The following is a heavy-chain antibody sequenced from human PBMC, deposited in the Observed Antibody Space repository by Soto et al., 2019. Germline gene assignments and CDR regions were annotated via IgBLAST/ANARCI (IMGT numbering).Heavy chain of an antibody. Sequence: QVQLVQSGAEVKKPGASVKVSCKASGYTFTSYAMHWVRQAPGQRLEWMGWINAGNGNTKYSQKFQGRVTITRDTSASTAYMELSSLRSEDTAVYYCARVRWLEYYYYGTDVWGQGTTVTVSS. CDR1: GYTFTSYA. CDR3: ARVRWLEYYYYGTDV. CDR2: INAGNGNT. V-gene: IGHV1-3*01. D-gene: IGHD6-19*01. J-gene: IGHJ6*02.